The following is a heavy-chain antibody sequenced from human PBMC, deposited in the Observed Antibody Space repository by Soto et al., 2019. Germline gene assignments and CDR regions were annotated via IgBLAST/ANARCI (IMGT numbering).Heavy chain of an antibody. D-gene: IGHD2-15*01. V-gene: IGHV5-51*01. CDR1: GDRFGGYW. CDR2: IYPGDSDT. J-gene: IGHJ4*02. Sequence: GESLKISWKGSGDRFGGYWSGWVRQMPGKGLEWMGIIYPGDSDTRYSPSFQGQVTISADKSITTAYLQWSSLKASDPAMYYFARRRSGPAYWGQGTLVTVSS. CDR3: ARRRSGPAY.